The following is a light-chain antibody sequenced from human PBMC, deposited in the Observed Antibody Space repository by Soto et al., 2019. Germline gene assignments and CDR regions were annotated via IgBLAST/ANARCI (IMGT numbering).Light chain of an antibody. V-gene: IGKV3D-15*01. CDR2: EAS. CDR3: QQYNNWPLT. CDR1: QSVSSY. J-gene: IGKJ5*01. Sequence: EIVLTQSPATLSLSPGEIATLSFSASQSVSSYLAWYQQKPGQAPRLLMYEASNRATGIPARFSGGGSGTEFTLTISSLQSEDFAVYYCQQYNNWPLTFGQGTRLEIK.